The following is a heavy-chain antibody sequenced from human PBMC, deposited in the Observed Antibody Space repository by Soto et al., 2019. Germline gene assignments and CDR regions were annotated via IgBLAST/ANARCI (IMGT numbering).Heavy chain of an antibody. J-gene: IGHJ5*02. CDR3: ARETRAVAGRGAFDP. V-gene: IGHV5-51*03. CDR1: GYSFTSYW. CDR2: IYPGDSDT. Sequence: EVQLVQSGAEVKKPGESLKISCKGSGYSFTSYWIGWVRQMPGKGLEWMGIIYPGDSDTRYSPSFQGQVTISADKSSSTAYLQWSSPEAWDTAMYYCARETRAVAGRGAFDPWGQGTLVTVSS. D-gene: IGHD6-19*01.